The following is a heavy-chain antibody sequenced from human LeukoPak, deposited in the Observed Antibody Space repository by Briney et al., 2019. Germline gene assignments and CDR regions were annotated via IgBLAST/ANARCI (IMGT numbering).Heavy chain of an antibody. Sequence: ASVKVSCKASGYTFTSYYMHWVRQAPGQGLEWMGIINPSCGSTSYAQKFQGRVTMTRDTSKSTVYMELSSLRSEDTAVYYCARSIAVAGSAFDIWGQGTMVTVSS. CDR2: INPSCGST. CDR1: GYTFTSYY. CDR3: ARSIAVAGSAFDI. D-gene: IGHD6-19*01. J-gene: IGHJ3*02. V-gene: IGHV1-46*01.